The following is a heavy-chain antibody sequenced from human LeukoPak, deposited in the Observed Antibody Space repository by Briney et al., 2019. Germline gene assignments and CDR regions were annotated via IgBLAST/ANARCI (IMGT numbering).Heavy chain of an antibody. J-gene: IGHJ5*02. V-gene: IGHV4-59*12. Sequence: SETLSLTCTVSGGSISTYYWSWIRQPPGKGLEWIAYIYYSGSTNYNPSLKSRVTISVDTSKNQFSLKLSSVTAADTAVYYCARGSGCSSTSCYTYWFDPWGQGTLVTVSS. CDR2: IYYSGST. CDR3: ARGSGCSSTSCYTYWFDP. CDR1: GGSISTYY. D-gene: IGHD2-2*02.